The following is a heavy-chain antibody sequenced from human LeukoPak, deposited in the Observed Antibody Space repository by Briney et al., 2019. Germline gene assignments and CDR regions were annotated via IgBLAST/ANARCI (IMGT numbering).Heavy chain of an antibody. Sequence: PSETLSLTCTVSGGSISSGDYYWSWIRQPPGKGLEWIGYIYHSGSTYYNPSLKSRVTISVDRSKNQFSLKLSSVTAADTAVYYCARWPQEKNYWGQGTLVTVSS. V-gene: IGHV4-30-4*01. CDR1: GGSISSGDYY. J-gene: IGHJ4*02. CDR2: IYHSGST. CDR3: ARWPQEKNY.